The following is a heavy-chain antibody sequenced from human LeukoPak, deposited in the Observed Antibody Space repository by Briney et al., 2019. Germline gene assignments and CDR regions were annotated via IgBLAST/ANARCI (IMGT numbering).Heavy chain of an antibody. J-gene: IGHJ4*02. CDR1: GGSISSSSYH. V-gene: IGHV4-39*01. CDR2: IYYGGNT. CDR3: ARHRSGGYYYGVLDY. Sequence: PSETLSLTCAVSGGSISSSSYHWGWIRQPPGKGLEWIVSIYYGGNTYYNPSLKSRVTISVDTSTNQFSLKLSSVTDADTAVYYCARHRSGGYYYGVLDYWGQGTLVTVSS. D-gene: IGHD5-18*01.